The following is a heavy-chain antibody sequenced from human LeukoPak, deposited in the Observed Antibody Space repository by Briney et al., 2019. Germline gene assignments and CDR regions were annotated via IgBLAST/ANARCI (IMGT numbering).Heavy chain of an antibody. CDR2: INPNSGGT. CDR1: GYTFTGCY. J-gene: IGHJ4*02. Sequence: GASVKVSCKASGYTFTGCYMHWVRQAPGQGLEWMGWINPNSGGTNYAQKFLGRVTVTRDTSISTAYMELAGLRSDDTAVYYCARAKKSCTGSCYYFDYWGQGTLVTVSS. CDR3: ARAKKSCTGSCYYFDY. D-gene: IGHD2-8*02. V-gene: IGHV1-2*02.